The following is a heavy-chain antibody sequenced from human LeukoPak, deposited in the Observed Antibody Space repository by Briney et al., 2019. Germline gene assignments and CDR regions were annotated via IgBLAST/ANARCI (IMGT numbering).Heavy chain of an antibody. J-gene: IGHJ5*02. CDR1: GFTFSSYW. CDR2: INSDGSST. D-gene: IGHD3-10*01. CDR3: AKQNLLVRGVIITAAFGWFDP. V-gene: IGHV3-74*01. Sequence: GGSLRLSCAASGFTFSSYWMHWVRQAPGKGLVWVSRINSDGSSTSYADSVKGRFTISRDNSKNTLYLQMNSLRAEDTAVYYCAKQNLLVRGVIITAAFGWFDPWGQGTLVTVSS.